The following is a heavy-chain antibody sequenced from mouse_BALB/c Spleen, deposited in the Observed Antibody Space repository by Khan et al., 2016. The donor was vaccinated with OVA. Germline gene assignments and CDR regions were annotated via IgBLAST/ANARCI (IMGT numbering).Heavy chain of an antibody. CDR3: RRTTINA. D-gene: IGHD6-1*01. Sequence: VQLKQSGAELVKPAASLKLSCTASGYTFKDIYIHWVKQRPEKGLERIRRPDPANGNTKYDPKFQGKATITADTSSNTAYLQLSRLTSEDTAVEYCRRTTINAGGQGTTLT. V-gene: IGHV14-3*02. CDR2: PDPANGNT. CDR1: GYTFKDIY. J-gene: IGHJ2*01.